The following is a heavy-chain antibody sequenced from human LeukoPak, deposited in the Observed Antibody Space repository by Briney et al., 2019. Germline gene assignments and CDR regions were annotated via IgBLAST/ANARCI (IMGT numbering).Heavy chain of an antibody. J-gene: IGHJ3*02. CDR3: ARDSPQALAILHAFDI. CDR2: ISSSSSTI. D-gene: IGHD5-12*01. Sequence: GGSLRLSCAASGFTFSSYTMNWVRQAPGKGLEWVSKISSSSSTIYYADSVKGRITISRDNVKNSLYLQMNSLRAEDTAVYYCARDSPQALAILHAFDIWGHGTMVTVSS. V-gene: IGHV3-48*01. CDR1: GFTFSSYT.